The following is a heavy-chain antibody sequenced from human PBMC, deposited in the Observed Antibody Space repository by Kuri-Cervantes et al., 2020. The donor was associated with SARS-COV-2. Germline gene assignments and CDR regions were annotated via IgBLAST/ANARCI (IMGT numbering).Heavy chain of an antibody. CDR3: ARAYSSSWYERWFDP. V-gene: IGHV1-8*02. D-gene: IGHD6-13*01. CDR2: MNPNSGNT. CDR1: GYTFTSYD. J-gene: IGHJ5*02. Sequence: ASVKVSCKASGYTFTSYDINWVRQATGQGLEWMGWMNPNSGNTGYAQKFQGRVTMTRNTSISTAYMELSSLRSEDTAVYYCARAYSSSWYERWFDPWGQGTLVTVSS.